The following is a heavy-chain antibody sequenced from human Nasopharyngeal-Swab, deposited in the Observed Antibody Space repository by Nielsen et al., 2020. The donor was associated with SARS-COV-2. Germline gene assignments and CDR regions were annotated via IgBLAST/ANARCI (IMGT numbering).Heavy chain of an antibody. Sequence: ASVKVSCKASGYTFTSYAMHWVRQAPGQRLEWMGWINAGNGNTKYSQKFQGRVTITRDTSANTAYMELSSLRSEDTAVYYCARLPFRGLSSGWVLNPYCDYWGQGTLVTFSS. CDR2: INAGNGNT. J-gene: IGHJ4*02. CDR3: ARLPFRGLSSGWVLNPYCDY. CDR1: GYTFTSYA. V-gene: IGHV1-3*01. D-gene: IGHD6-19*01.